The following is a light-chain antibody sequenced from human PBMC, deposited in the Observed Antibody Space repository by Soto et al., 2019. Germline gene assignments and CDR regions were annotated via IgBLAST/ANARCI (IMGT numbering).Light chain of an antibody. CDR3: SSFAGNNNLV. V-gene: IGLV2-8*01. CDR1: SSDVGGYNY. CDR2: EVS. Sequence: QSALTQPPSASGSPEQSVTISCTGTSSDVGGYNYVSWYQQHPGKAPKLMISEVSKRPSGVPDRFSGSKSGNTASLTVSGIQAEDEADYYCSSFAGNNNLVFGGGTKVTVL. J-gene: IGLJ2*01.